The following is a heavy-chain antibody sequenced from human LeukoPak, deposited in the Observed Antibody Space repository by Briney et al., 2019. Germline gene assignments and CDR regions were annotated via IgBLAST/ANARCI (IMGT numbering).Heavy chain of an antibody. J-gene: IGHJ6*03. CDR3: ARESSSGYYYDTDYYYYYMDV. Sequence: SETLSLTCTVSGGSISSSSYYWGWIRQPPGKGLEWIGSIYYSGSTYYNPSLKSRVTISVDTSKNQFSLKLSSVTAADTAVYYCARESSSGYYYDTDYYYYYMDVWGKGTTVTVSS. V-gene: IGHV4-39*07. CDR1: GGSISSSSYY. D-gene: IGHD3-22*01. CDR2: IYYSGST.